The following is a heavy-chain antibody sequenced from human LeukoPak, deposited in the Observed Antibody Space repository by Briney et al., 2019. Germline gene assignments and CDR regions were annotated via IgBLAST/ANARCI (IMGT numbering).Heavy chain of an antibody. Sequence: GGSLRLSCAASGFTFSSYGMHWVRQAPGKGLEGVAFIRYDGSNKYYADSVKGRFTISRDNSKNTLYLQMNSLRAEDTAVYYCAKDPEGYSYGYSLFDYWGQGTLVTVSS. D-gene: IGHD5-18*01. CDR2: IRYDGSNK. CDR3: AKDPEGYSYGYSLFDY. V-gene: IGHV3-30*02. CDR1: GFTFSSYG. J-gene: IGHJ4*02.